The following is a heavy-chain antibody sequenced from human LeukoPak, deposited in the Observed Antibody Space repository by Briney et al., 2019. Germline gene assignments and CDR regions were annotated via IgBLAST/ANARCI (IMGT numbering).Heavy chain of an antibody. V-gene: IGHV4-34*01. CDR3: ARGPNTNRAAAGL. CDR2: INHSGST. CDR1: GGSFSGYY. Sequence: SETLCLTCAVYGGSFSGYYWSWIRQPPGKGLEWIGEINHSGSTNYNPSLKSRVTISVDTSKNQFSLKLSSVTAADTAVYYCARGPNTNRAAAGLWGQGTLVTVSS. J-gene: IGHJ4*02. D-gene: IGHD6-13*01.